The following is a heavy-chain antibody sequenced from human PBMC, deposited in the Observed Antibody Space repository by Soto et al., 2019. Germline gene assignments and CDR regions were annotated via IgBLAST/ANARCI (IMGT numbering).Heavy chain of an antibody. D-gene: IGHD2-2*01. Sequence: ASVKVSCKASGYTFTSYDINWVRQATGQGLEWMGWMNPNSGNTGYAQKFQGRVTMTRNTSISTAYMELSSLRSEDTAVYYCATALEDMGVVPAWGSIGMDAWGQETTVTVAS. CDR1: GYTFTSYD. CDR2: MNPNSGNT. CDR3: ATALEDMGVVPAWGSIGMDA. J-gene: IGHJ6*02. V-gene: IGHV1-8*01.